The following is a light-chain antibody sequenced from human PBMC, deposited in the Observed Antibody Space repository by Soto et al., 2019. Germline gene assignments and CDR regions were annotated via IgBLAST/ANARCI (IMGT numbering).Light chain of an antibody. J-gene: IGLJ3*02. CDR2: EVS. CDR1: SSDVGGYNY. Sequence: QSALTQPASVSGSPGQSITISCTGTSSDVGGYNYVSWYQQHPGKAPKLMIYEVSNRPSGVSIRFSGSKSVNTASLTVSGLQAEDEADYYCSSYTSSSTRVFGGGTKLTVL. V-gene: IGLV2-14*01. CDR3: SSYTSSSTRV.